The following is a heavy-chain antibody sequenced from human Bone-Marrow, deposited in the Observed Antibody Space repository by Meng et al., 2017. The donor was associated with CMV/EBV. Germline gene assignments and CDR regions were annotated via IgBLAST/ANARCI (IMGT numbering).Heavy chain of an antibody. CDR3: ARGYCSGGSCYWNYYYGMDV. CDR1: GGTFSSYA. J-gene: IGHJ6*02. CDR2: IIPIFGTA. V-gene: IGHV1-69*05. Sequence: SVKVSCKASGGTFSSYAISWVRQAPGQGLEWMGGIIPIFGTANYAQKFQGRVTITTDESTSTAYMELSSLRSEDTAVYYCARGYCSGGSCYWNYYYGMDVWGQGTTVTV. D-gene: IGHD2-15*01.